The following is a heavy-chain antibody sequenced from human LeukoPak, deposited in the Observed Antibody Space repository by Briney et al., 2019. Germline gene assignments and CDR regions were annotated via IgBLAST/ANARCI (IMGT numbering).Heavy chain of an antibody. V-gene: IGHV1-2*02. Sequence: ASVKVSCKASGYTFTGYYMHWVRQAPGQGLEWMGWINPNSGGTNYAQKFQGRVTMTRDTSISTAYMELSRLRSDDTAVYYCARWELNVYGDYLQRYGMDVWGQGTTVTVSS. CDR3: ARWELNVYGDYLQRYGMDV. J-gene: IGHJ6*02. CDR1: GYTFTGYY. CDR2: INPNSGGT. D-gene: IGHD4-17*01.